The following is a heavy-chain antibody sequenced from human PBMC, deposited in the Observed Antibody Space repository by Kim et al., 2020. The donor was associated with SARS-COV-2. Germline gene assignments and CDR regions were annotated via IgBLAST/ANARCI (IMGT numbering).Heavy chain of an antibody. J-gene: IGHJ6*03. V-gene: IGHV3-21*01. CDR3: ARDYLQDSYYYYLDV. CDR1: LSIYT. CDR2: ISRVGMYI. Sequence: GGSLRLSCAASLSIYTMSWVRQAPGKGLEWVSSISRVGMYIYYADSVKGRFTISRDSANNSRYLQMNNLRAEDTAVYYCARDYLQDSYYYYLDVWGKGTT.